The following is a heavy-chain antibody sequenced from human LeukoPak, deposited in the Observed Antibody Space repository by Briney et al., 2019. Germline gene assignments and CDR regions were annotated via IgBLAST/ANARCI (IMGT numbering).Heavy chain of an antibody. CDR1: GFTFSSYG. CDR3: AKDWDSSGWYSYFDY. D-gene: IGHD6-19*01. J-gene: IGHJ4*02. CDR2: IRYDGSNQ. Sequence: PGRSLRLSCAASGFTFSSYGMHWVRQAPGRGLEWVSFIRYDGSNQYYADSVKGRFTISRDNSKNTLYLQMNSLRAEDTAMYYCAKDWDSSGWYSYFDYWGQGTLVTVSS. V-gene: IGHV3-30*02.